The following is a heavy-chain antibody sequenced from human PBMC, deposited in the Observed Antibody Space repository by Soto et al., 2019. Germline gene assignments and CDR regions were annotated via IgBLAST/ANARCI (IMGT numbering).Heavy chain of an antibody. CDR2: IYYSGST. J-gene: IGHJ4*02. V-gene: IGHV4-59*01. Sequence: SETLSLTSTVSGGSINDFYWSWIRQPPGKGLEWIGYIYYSGSTDYNPSLKGRVTISVDTSKNQFSLKLRAVTAADTAVYFCARVGGVAARPFDFWGQGTLVPVS. CDR1: GGSINDFY. D-gene: IGHD6-6*01. CDR3: ARVGGVAARPFDF.